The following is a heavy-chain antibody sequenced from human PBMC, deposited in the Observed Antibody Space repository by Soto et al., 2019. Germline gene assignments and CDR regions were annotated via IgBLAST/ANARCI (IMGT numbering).Heavy chain of an antibody. D-gene: IGHD2-8*01. CDR1: GFTFSSYG. Sequence: QVQLVESGGGVVQPGRSLRLSCAASGFTFSSYGMHWVRQAPGKGLEWVAVISYDGSNKYYADSVKGRFTISRDNSKNTLYLQMNSLRAEDTAVYYCAKDGAVYAQRGYYFDYWGQGTLVTVSS. J-gene: IGHJ4*02. CDR3: AKDGAVYAQRGYYFDY. V-gene: IGHV3-30*18. CDR2: ISYDGSNK.